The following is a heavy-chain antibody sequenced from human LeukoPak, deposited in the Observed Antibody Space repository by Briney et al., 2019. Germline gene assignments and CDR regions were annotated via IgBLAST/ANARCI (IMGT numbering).Heavy chain of an antibody. CDR3: ARAGYSSSWYDNWFDP. J-gene: IGHJ5*02. Sequence: SQTLSLTCTVSGGSISSGGYYWSWIRQHPGKGLEWIGYIYYSGSTYYNPSLKSRVTISVDTSKNQFSLKLSSVTAADTAVYYCARAGYSSSWYDNWFDPWGQGTLVTVSS. CDR2: IYYSGST. D-gene: IGHD6-13*01. V-gene: IGHV4-31*03. CDR1: GGSISSGGYY.